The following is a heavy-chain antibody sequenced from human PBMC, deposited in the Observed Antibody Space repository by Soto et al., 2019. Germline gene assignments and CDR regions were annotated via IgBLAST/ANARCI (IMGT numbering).Heavy chain of an antibody. CDR1: GGSINSSSYF. D-gene: IGHD2-15*01. CDR3: ASFGARCHLWDWFDP. CDR2: IYYSGRT. Sequence: SETLSLTCTVSGGSINSSSYFWGWIRQPPGKGLEWIGIIYYSGRTYYSESLKSRVTISVDPSKNQFSLKVTSVTAADTAVYYCASFGARCHLWDWFDPWGHGTLVTVSS. V-gene: IGHV4-39*01. J-gene: IGHJ5*02.